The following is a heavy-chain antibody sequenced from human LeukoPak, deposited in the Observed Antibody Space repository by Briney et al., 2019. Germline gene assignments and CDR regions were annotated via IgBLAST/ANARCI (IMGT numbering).Heavy chain of an antibody. CDR2: ISANNGNA. D-gene: IGHD3-10*01. CDR1: GYMFSSYG. V-gene: IGHV1-18*01. CDR3: ARVKYGSGRKGYYYYFMDV. J-gene: IGHJ6*03. Sequence: ASVKVSCKASGYMFSSYGISWVRQAPGQGLEWMGWISANNGNANYAQKLQGRVTMTRDTSTSTAYMELSSLRSEDTAVYFCARVKYGSGRKGYYYYFMDVWGKGTTVTVSS.